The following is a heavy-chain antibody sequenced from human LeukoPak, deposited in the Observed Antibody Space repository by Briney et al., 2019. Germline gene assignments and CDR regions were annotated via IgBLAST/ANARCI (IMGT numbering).Heavy chain of an antibody. CDR1: GFTFSSYT. J-gene: IGHJ4*02. Sequence: GRSLRLSCAASGFTFSSYTMLWVRQAPGKGLEWVAVISDDGSNKDYADSVKGRFTISRDNSKDTLYLQVNSLGAEDTAVYYCARDRYYGSGRYNYFDYWGQGTLVTVSS. D-gene: IGHD3-10*01. V-gene: IGHV3-30-3*01. CDR2: ISDDGSNK. CDR3: ARDRYYGSGRYNYFDY.